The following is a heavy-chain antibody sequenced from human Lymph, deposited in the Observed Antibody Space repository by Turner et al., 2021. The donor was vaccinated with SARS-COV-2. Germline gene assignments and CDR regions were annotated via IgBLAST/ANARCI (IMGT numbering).Heavy chain of an antibody. D-gene: IGHD6-19*01. CDR3: ARGESIAVAGTQYFDY. Sequence: QVHLVQSGAEVKKPGASVKVSCKASGYTFTDSYMHWVRQAPGQGLEWMGWINPNSGGTNYAQKFQGRVTMTRDTSISTAYMGLRWLRSDDTAVYFCARGESIAVAGTQYFDYWGQGTLVTVSS. J-gene: IGHJ4*02. CDR2: INPNSGGT. V-gene: IGHV1-2*02. CDR1: GYTFTDSY.